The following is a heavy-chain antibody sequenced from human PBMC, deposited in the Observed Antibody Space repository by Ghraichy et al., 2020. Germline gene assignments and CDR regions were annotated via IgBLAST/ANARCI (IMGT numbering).Heavy chain of an antibody. V-gene: IGHV1-69*04. CDR3: ARDQVFLEVPAAIGGWFDP. D-gene: IGHD2-2*01. CDR2: IIPILGIA. J-gene: IGHJ5*02. CDR1: GGTFSSYA. Sequence: SVKVSCKASGGTFSSYAISWVRQAPGQGLEWMGRIIPILGIANYAQKFQGRVKITADKSTSTAYMELSSLRSEDTAVYYCARDQVFLEVPAAIGGWFDPWGQGTLVTVSS.